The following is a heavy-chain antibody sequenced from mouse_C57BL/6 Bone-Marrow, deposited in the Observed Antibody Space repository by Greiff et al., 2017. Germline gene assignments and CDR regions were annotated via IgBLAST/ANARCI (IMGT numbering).Heavy chain of an antibody. CDR2: IDPSDGYT. CDR1: GYTFTSYW. D-gene: IGHD2-12*01. J-gene: IGHJ3*01. CDR3: AALRKGFAY. Sequence: VQLQQPGAELVKPGASVKLSCKASGYTFTSYWMQWVKQRPGQGLEWIGKIDPSDGYTNYNPKFKGKATLTVDTSSSTAYMQLSSLTSEDSAVYYCAALRKGFAYWGQGTLVTVSA. V-gene: IGHV1-50*01.